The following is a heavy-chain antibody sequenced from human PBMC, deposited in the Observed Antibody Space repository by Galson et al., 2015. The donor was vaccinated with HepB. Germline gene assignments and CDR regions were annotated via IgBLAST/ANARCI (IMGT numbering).Heavy chain of an antibody. CDR2: IKQDGSKK. Sequence: SLRLSCAASGFTFSTYGMSWVRQAPGRGLEWVANIKQDGSKKYYVDSVKGRFTISRDNAKNSVYLQMNSLRDEDTAVYYCATAVAGSGSLWGQGTLVTVPS. V-gene: IGHV3-7*01. D-gene: IGHD3-10*01. CDR3: ATAVAGSGSL. J-gene: IGHJ4*02. CDR1: GFTFSTYG.